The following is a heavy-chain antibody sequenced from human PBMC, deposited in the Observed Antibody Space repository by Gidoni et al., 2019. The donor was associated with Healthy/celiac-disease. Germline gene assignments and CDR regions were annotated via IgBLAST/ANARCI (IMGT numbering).Heavy chain of an antibody. J-gene: IGHJ3*02. V-gene: IGHV4-30-4*01. D-gene: IGHD3-22*01. CDR3: ARSARSSGYYYRAFDI. CDR2: IYYSGST. CDR1: GGSISSGDYY. Sequence: QVQLQESGPGLVMPSHTLSITCTVSGGSISSGDYYWSWIRQPPGRGLEWIGYIYYSGSTYYNPSLKSRVTISVDTSKNQFSLKLSSVTAADTAVYYCARSARSSGYYYRAFDIWGQGTMVTVSS.